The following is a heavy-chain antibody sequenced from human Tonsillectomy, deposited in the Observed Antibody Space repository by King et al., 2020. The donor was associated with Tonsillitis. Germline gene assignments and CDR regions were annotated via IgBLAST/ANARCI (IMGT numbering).Heavy chain of an antibody. Sequence: VQLQESGPGLVKPSGTLSLTCAVSGGSISSSNWWSWVRQPPGKGLEWIGEIYHSGSTHSNPSFKIRVTISVDKLKNRFSLKRSSVTAADTAVYYCARGERGYSYGGLWYYYMDVWGKGTTVTVSS. V-gene: IGHV4-4*02. CDR2: IYHSGST. J-gene: IGHJ6*03. CDR3: ARGERGYSYGGLWYYYMDV. D-gene: IGHD5-18*01. CDR1: GGSISSSNW.